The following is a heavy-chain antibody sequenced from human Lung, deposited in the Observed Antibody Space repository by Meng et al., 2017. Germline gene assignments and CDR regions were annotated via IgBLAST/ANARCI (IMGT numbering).Heavy chain of an antibody. CDR2: FDPEDGET. V-gene: IGHV1-24*01. CDR1: GYTLTELS. CDR3: VTTRPVGSDYYSTSDYWFDP. D-gene: IGHD2-21*01. J-gene: IGHJ5*02. Sequence: VQLVQSGAEMKKPGASVKVSCTVSGYTLTELSMHWVRQAPGKGLEWMGGFDPEDGETIYAQKFQGRVTMTEDTSTDTAYMELSSLRSEDTAVYYCVTTRPVGSDYYSTSDYWFDPWGQGTLVTVSS.